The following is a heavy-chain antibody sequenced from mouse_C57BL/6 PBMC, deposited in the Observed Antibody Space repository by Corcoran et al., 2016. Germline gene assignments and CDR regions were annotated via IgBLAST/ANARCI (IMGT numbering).Heavy chain of an antibody. V-gene: IGHV9-3*01. Sequence: QIQLVQSGPELKKPGETVKISCKASGYTFTTYGMSWVKQAPGKGLKWMGWINTYSGVPTYADDFKGRFAFSLETSASTAYLQINNLKNEDTATYFCVRFDYDYDGAMDYWGQGTSVTVSS. D-gene: IGHD2-4*01. J-gene: IGHJ4*01. CDR1: GYTFTTYG. CDR3: VRFDYDYDGAMDY. CDR2: INTYSGVP.